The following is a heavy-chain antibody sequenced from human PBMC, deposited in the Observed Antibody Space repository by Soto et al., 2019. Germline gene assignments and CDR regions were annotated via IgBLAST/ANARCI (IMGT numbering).Heavy chain of an antibody. V-gene: IGHV3-23*01. CDR2: ISGSGGST. Sequence: GGSLRLSCAASGFTFSSYAMSWVRQAPGKGLEWVSAISGSGGSTYYADSVKGRFTISRDNSKNTLYLQMNSLRAEDTAVYYCAKDLRYYDFWSGWYNWFDPGGQGTRATVSS. CDR1: GFTFSSYA. J-gene: IGHJ5*02. D-gene: IGHD3-3*01. CDR3: AKDLRYYDFWSGWYNWFDP.